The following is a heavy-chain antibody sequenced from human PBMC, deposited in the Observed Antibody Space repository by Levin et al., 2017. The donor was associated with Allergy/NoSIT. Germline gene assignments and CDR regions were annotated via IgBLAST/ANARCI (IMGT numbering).Heavy chain of an antibody. CDR1: GFTFNSYG. CDR2: ISYDGGNK. CDR3: GKVPNPMVRGLGVDY. Sequence: LSLTCGGSGFTFNSYGMHWVRQAPGKGLEWVAVISYDGGNKYYADSVKGRFTISSDRSESTVYLQMDSLRAEDTAVYYCGKVPNPMVRGLGVDYWGQGTLVTVSS. J-gene: IGHJ4*02. V-gene: IGHV3-30*18. D-gene: IGHD3-10*01.